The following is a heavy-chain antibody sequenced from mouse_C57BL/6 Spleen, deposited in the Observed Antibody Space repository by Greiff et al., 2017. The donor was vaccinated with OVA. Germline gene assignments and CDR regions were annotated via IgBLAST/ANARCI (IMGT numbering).Heavy chain of an antibody. Sequence: EVKLVESGGGLVQPGGSLSLSCAASGFTFTDYYMSWVRQPPGKALEWLGFIRNKANGYTTEYSASVKGRFTISRDNSQSILYLQMNALRAEDSATYYCARYRTVVATTTSYYFDYWGQGTTLTVSS. CDR3: ARYRTVVATTTSYYFDY. D-gene: IGHD1-1*01. J-gene: IGHJ2*01. V-gene: IGHV7-3*01. CDR2: IRNKANGYTT. CDR1: GFTFTDYY.